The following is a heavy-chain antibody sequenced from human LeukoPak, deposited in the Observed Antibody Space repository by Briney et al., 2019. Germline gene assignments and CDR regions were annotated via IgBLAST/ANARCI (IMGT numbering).Heavy chain of an antibody. CDR2: INYSGRV. D-gene: IGHD3-22*01. V-gene: IGHV4-34*01. CDR3: ARGLGPMSPSLDY. CDR1: Y. Sequence: YWTXVXXXXGXXXEXIGDINYSGRVNYTPSLKSRVTISVDTSKSQFSLKLSAVTAADTAVYYCARGLGPMSPSLDYWGQGSLVTVSS. J-gene: IGHJ4*02.